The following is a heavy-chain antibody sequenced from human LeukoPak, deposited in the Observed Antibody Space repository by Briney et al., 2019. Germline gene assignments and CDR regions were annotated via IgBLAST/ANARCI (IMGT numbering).Heavy chain of an antibody. CDR2: INPNSGGT. D-gene: IGHD6-19*01. CDR1: GYTFTDYY. Sequence: ASVKVSCRASGYTFTDYYLHWVRQAPGQGLEWVGRINPNSGGTNYEQKFQGRVTMTRDTSISTAYMELSRLRSDDTAVYYCASLYSSGGHNWFDPWGQGTLVAVSS. V-gene: IGHV1-2*06. CDR3: ASLYSSGGHNWFDP. J-gene: IGHJ5*02.